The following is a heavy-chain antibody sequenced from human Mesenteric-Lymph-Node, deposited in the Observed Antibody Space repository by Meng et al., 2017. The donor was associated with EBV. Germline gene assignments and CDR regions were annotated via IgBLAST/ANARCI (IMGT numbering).Heavy chain of an antibody. CDR3: ARGATSVFDL. CDR1: GYSVSSSSAA. J-gene: IGHJ2*01. CDR2: TYYRSKWYN. Sequence: QVQLQQSGPXLVKPXXXPSLTCAISGYSVSSSSAAWTWIRQSPSRGLEWLGRTYYRSKWYNDYAVFVKSRITINPDTSKNQFSLQLNSVTPEDTAVYYCARGATSVFDLWGRGTLVTVSS. V-gene: IGHV6-1*01.